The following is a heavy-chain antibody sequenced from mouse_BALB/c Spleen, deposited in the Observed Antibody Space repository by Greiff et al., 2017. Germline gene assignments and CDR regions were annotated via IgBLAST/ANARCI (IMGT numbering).Heavy chain of an antibody. J-gene: IGHJ4*01. V-gene: IGHV5-17*02. D-gene: IGHD2-10*02. Sequence: EVQLKESGGGLVQPGGSRKLSCAASGFTFSSFGMHWVRQAPEKGLEWVAYISSGSSTIYYADTVKGRFTISRDNPKNTLFLQMTSLRSEDTAMYYCARWGYGNYAMDYWGQGTSVTVSS. CDR2: ISSGSSTI. CDR3: ARWGYGNYAMDY. CDR1: GFTFSSFG.